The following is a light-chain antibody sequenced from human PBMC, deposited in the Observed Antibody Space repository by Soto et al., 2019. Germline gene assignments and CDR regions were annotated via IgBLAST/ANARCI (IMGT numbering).Light chain of an antibody. Sequence: EIVLTQSPATLSLSPGERATLSCRASQSVSSYLAWYQQKPGQAPRLLIYDASNRATGIPARFSGSGSGTAFTLTISSLEPEDFEVYYCQQRSNWTGLTFGGGTKVEIK. J-gene: IGKJ4*01. CDR2: DAS. CDR1: QSVSSY. V-gene: IGKV3-11*01. CDR3: QQRSNWTGLT.